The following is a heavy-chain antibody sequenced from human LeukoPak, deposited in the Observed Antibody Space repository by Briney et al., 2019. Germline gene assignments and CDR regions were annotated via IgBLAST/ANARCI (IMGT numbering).Heavy chain of an antibody. CDR1: GFTFSSYA. Sequence: GGSLRLSCAASGFTFSSYAMHWVRQAPGKGLEWVAVISYDGSNKYYADSVKGRLTISRDNSKNTLYLQMNSLRAEDTAVYYCARWDSSGYEYYFDYWGQGTLVTVSS. CDR3: ARWDSSGYEYYFDY. CDR2: ISYDGSNK. V-gene: IGHV3-30*04. D-gene: IGHD3-22*01. J-gene: IGHJ4*02.